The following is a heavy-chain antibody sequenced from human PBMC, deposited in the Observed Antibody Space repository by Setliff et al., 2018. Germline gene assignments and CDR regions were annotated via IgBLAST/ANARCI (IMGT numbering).Heavy chain of an antibody. D-gene: IGHD1-26*01. CDR2: IIPSFGTA. CDR1: GGTFSSYA. CDR3: ASAPPGELHLGY. Sequence: SVKVSCKASGGTFSSYAISWVRQAPGQGLEWMGGIIPSFGTANYPQNFQGRATITADASSTTAYMELRSLRSGDTAVYYCASAPPGELHLGYWGQGTLVTVSS. V-gene: IGHV1-69*13. J-gene: IGHJ4*02.